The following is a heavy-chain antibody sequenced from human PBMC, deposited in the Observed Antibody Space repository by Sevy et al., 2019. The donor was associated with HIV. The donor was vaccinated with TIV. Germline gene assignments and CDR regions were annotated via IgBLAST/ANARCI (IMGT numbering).Heavy chain of an antibody. CDR3: AGENAWGRGYS. V-gene: IGHV4-59*11. Sequence: SETLSLTCTVSGGSITNLYWNWIRQPPGKGLEWIADIYYNGHINYNPSLKSWVIFSLDTSKNQFSLRLSSVTAADTAMYYCAGENAWGRGYSWGQGTLVTVSS. D-gene: IGHD1-26*01. CDR2: IYYNGHI. CDR1: GGSITNLY. J-gene: IGHJ4*02.